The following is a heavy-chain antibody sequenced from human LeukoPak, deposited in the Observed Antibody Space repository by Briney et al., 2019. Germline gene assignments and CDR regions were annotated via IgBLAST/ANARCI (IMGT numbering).Heavy chain of an antibody. J-gene: IGHJ5*02. V-gene: IGHV3-66*01. CDR3: ARDVYGDYGWFDP. Sequence: PGGSLRLSCAASGFTVSSNYMSWVRQAPGKGLEWVSVIYSGGSTYYADSVKGRFTISRDNSKNTLYLQMNSLRAEDTAVYYCARDVYGDYGWFDPWGQGTLVTVSS. CDR1: GFTVSSNY. D-gene: IGHD4-17*01. CDR2: IYSGGST.